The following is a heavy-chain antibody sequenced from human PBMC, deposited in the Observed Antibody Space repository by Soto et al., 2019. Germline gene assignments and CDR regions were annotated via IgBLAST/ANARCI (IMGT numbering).Heavy chain of an antibody. CDR2: IKSKTDGGTT. D-gene: IGHD3-9*01. J-gene: IGHJ4*02. Sequence: EVQLVESGGGLVKPGGSLRLSCAASGFTFSNAWMNWVRQAPGKGLEWVGRIKSKTDGGTTDYAAPVKGRFTISRDDSKNTLYLQMNSLKTEDTAVYYCTTRPEYYDILTGYYRMDDYWGQGTLVTVSS. CDR1: GFTFSNAW. CDR3: TTRPEYYDILTGYYRMDDY. V-gene: IGHV3-15*07.